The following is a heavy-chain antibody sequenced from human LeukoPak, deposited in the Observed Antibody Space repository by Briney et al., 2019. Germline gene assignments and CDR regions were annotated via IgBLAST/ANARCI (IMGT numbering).Heavy chain of an antibody. J-gene: IGHJ4*02. Sequence: SETLSLTCTVSGGSISIYYWSWIRQPPGKGLEWIGYIYYSGSTNYNPSLKSRVTISVDTSKNQFSLKLSSVTAADTAVYYCAREEDAGWYYRRGGFDYWGQGTLVTVSS. CDR2: IYYSGST. D-gene: IGHD6-19*01. CDR3: AREEDAGWYYRRGGFDY. CDR1: GGSISIYY. V-gene: IGHV4-59*01.